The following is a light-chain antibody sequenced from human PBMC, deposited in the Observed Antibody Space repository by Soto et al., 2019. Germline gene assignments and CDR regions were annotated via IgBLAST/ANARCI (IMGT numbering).Light chain of an antibody. J-gene: IGKJ5*01. Sequence: EIVLTQSPATLSLSPGERATLSCRTSQTIRGLLNWYQQRPGQAPRLLIYDTSNRATDIPARFSGSGSGTDFILTISSLDPEDFGVYCCQQRQNWPISFGQGTRLDI. V-gene: IGKV3-11*01. CDR3: QQRQNWPIS. CDR1: QTIRGL. CDR2: DTS.